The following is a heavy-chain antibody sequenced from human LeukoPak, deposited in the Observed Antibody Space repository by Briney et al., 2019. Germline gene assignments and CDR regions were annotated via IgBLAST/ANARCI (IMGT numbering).Heavy chain of an antibody. D-gene: IGHD6-19*01. J-gene: IGHJ4*02. Sequence: PGGSLRLSCAAAGLTFSSYGMHWVRQAPGKGLEWVAVIWFDGSNKYCADSVKGRFTISRDNSKNTLYLQMNSLRAEDTAVYYCAREGRIAVAEALGRYYFDYWGQGTLVTVSS. CDR1: GLTFSSYG. CDR3: AREGRIAVAEALGRYYFDY. CDR2: IWFDGSNK. V-gene: IGHV3-33*01.